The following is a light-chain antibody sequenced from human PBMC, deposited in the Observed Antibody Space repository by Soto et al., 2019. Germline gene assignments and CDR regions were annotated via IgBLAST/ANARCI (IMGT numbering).Light chain of an antibody. J-gene: IGKJ1*01. CDR3: QQYNNWPRT. V-gene: IGKV3-15*01. CDR1: QTVADS. CDR2: GAS. Sequence: IVMTQSPATLSVSPGERATLSCRASQTVADSLAWYQQKPGQAPRLLIYGASTRATGIPARFSGSGSGTEFTLTISSLQSEDFAVYYCQQYNNWPRTFGQGTKVDI.